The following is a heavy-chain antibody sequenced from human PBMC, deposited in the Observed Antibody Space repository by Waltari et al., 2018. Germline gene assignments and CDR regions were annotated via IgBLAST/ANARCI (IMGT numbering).Heavy chain of an antibody. V-gene: IGHV2-70*19. J-gene: IGHJ4*02. CDR2: IDWDDEK. CDR3: ARSTGASDY. D-gene: IGHD2-8*02. Sequence: QVTLRESGPALIKPTQTLTLTCAFSGFSLSTSGLCVSWVRQPPGKALEWRARIDWDDEKHYSTSMRTRLSISKDTSKNQVVLTMTNVDPVDTATYYCARSTGASDYWGQGTLVTVSA. CDR1: GFSLSTSGLC.